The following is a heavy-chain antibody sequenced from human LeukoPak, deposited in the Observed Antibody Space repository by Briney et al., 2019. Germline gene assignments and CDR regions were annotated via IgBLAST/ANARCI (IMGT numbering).Heavy chain of an antibody. J-gene: IGHJ4*02. Sequence: ASVKVSCKASGYTFTGYYMHWVRQAPGQGLEWMGWTNPNSGGTNYAQKFQGRVTMTRDTSISTAYMELSRLRSDDTAVYYCARSDSSGYYYAVDYWGQGTLVTVSS. D-gene: IGHD3-22*01. CDR3: ARSDSSGYYYAVDY. V-gene: IGHV1-2*02. CDR2: TNPNSGGT. CDR1: GYTFTGYY.